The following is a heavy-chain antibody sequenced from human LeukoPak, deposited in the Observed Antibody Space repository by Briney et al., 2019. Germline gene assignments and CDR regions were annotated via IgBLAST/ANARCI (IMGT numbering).Heavy chain of an antibody. Sequence: ASVKVSCKASGYTFTSYDINWVRQAPGQGLEWMGWMNPNSGNTGYAQKFQGRVTITRNTSISTAYMELSSLRSEDTAVYYCARATRGYSYGNYYYYMDVWGKGTTVTVSS. CDR2: MNPNSGNT. D-gene: IGHD5-18*01. J-gene: IGHJ6*03. V-gene: IGHV1-8*03. CDR3: ARATRGYSYGNYYYYMDV. CDR1: GYTFTSYD.